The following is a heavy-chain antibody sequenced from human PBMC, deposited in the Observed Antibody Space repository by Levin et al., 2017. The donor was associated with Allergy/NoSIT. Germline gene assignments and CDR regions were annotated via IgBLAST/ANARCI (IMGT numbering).Heavy chain of an antibody. CDR1: GGTFSSYA. J-gene: IGHJ4*02. D-gene: IGHD2-2*01. CDR3: ARAPGPAAWTFDY. Sequence: ASVKVSCKASGGTFSSYAISWVRQAPGQGLEWMGGIIPIFGTANYAQKFQGRVTITADESTSTAYMELSSLRSEDTAVYYCARAPGPAAWTFDYWGQGTLVTVSS. CDR2: IIPIFGTA. V-gene: IGHV1-69*13.